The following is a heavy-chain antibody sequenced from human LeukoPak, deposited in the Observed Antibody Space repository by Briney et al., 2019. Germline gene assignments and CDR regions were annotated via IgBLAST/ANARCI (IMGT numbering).Heavy chain of an antibody. Sequence: SETLSLTCTVSGGSISSYYWSWIRQPAGKGLEWIGRIYTSGSTNCNPSLKSRVTMSVDTSKNQFSLKLSSVTAADTAVYYCARVKFYGDYRLPYYFDYWGQGTLVTVSS. CDR1: GGSISSYY. J-gene: IGHJ4*02. D-gene: IGHD4-17*01. CDR2: IYTSGST. CDR3: ARVKFYGDYRLPYYFDY. V-gene: IGHV4-4*07.